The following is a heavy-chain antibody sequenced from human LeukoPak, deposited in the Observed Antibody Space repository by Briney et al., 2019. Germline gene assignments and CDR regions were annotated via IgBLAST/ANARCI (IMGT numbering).Heavy chain of an antibody. J-gene: IGHJ4*02. CDR1: GFIISGDS. CDR2: ISRDSGIK. V-gene: IGHV3-48*01. D-gene: IGHD2-15*01. CDR3: VRDNPRCCGVVPGNIDDY. Sequence: PGGSLRLSCAASGFIISGDSMNWVRQAPRKGLEWIAYISRDSGIKYYADSVRGRFTISRDNAKNSLYLQMHSLRAEDTAVYYCVRDNPRCCGVVPGNIDDYWGQGTLVTVSS.